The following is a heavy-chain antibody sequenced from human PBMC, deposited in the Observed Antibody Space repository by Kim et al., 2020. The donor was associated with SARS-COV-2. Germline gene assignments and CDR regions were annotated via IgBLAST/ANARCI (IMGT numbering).Heavy chain of an antibody. D-gene: IGHD3-3*02. CDR2: IMWNRDTI. V-gene: IGHV3-9*02. CDR1: GFSPNDHA. CDR3: TRDVLAGGADV. Sequence: GGSLRLSCAASGFSPNDHAMHWVRQAPGKGLEWVSGIMWNRDTIDYADSVKGRFITSRDNAKNSLYLQMNSLRPEDTALYFCTRDVLAGGADVWGQGTAVIVS. J-gene: IGHJ6*02.